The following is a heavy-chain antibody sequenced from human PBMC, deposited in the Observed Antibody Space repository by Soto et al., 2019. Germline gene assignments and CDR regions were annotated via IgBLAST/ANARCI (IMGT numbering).Heavy chain of an antibody. J-gene: IGHJ4*02. CDR3: ARGARWNDE. D-gene: IGHD1-1*01. CDR1: GFTFSDHY. Sequence: EVQLVESGGGLVQPGGSLRLSCAASGFTFSDHYMDWVRQAPGKGLEWVGRTRNKANSYTTEYAASVKGRFTISRDDSKTSLYLQMNSLKTEDTAVYYCARGARWNDEWGQGTLVTVSS. V-gene: IGHV3-72*01. CDR2: TRNKANSYTT.